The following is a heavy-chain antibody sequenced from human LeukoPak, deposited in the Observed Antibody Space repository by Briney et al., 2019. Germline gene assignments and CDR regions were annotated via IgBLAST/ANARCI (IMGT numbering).Heavy chain of an antibody. D-gene: IGHD6-13*01. CDR3: ARGEGSSSWYWSYYYYYYMDV. CDR1: GFTFSSYW. CDR2: IKQDGSEK. V-gene: IGHV3-7*01. Sequence: GGSLRLSCAASGFTFSSYWMSWVRQAPGKGLEWVANIKQDGSEKYYVDSVKGRFTISRDNAKNSLYLQMNSLRAEDTAVYYCARGEGSSSWYWSYYYYYYMDVWGKGTTVTVSS. J-gene: IGHJ6*03.